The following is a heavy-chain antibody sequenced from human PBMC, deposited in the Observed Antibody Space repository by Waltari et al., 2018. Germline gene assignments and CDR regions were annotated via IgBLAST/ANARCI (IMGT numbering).Heavy chain of an antibody. CDR3: ARVTRNSPPDY. CDR1: GFTFSDYW. J-gene: IGHJ4*02. D-gene: IGHD2-2*01. Sequence: EVQLVEFGGGLAQPGGSLRLSCAASGFTFSDYWMNWVRQAPGKGLEGVANRKQDGSEKYYVDSVKCRFTSSRDNTKNSLYLQMNSLRAEDTAVYYCARVTRNSPPDYWGQGTLVTVSS. CDR2: RKQDGSEK. V-gene: IGHV3-7*04.